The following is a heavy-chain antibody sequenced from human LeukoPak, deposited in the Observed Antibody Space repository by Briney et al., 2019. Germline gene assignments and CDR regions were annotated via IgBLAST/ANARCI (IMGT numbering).Heavy chain of an antibody. CDR2: IYYSGST. Sequence: KPSQTLSLTCTVSGGSISSGGYYWSWIRQPPGKGLEWIGYIYYSGSTNYNPSLKSRVTISVDTSKNQFSLKLSSVTAADTAVYYCARTGHSYGPFYYYYGMDVWGQGTTVTVSS. J-gene: IGHJ6*02. CDR1: GGSISSGGYY. V-gene: IGHV4-61*08. CDR3: ARTGHSYGPFYYYYGMDV. D-gene: IGHD5-18*01.